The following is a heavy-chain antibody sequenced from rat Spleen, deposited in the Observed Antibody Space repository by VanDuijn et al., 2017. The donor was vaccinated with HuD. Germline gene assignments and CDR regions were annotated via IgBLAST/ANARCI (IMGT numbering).Heavy chain of an antibody. CDR3: ARPSYGYPFAY. CDR2: ITNSGGST. Sequence: EVQLVESDGGLVQPGRSLKLSCAASGFTFSNYWMTWIRQAPGKGLEWVASITNSGGSTYYPDSVKGRFTISRDNAESTLYLQMNSLRSEDTATYYCARPSYGYPFAYWGQGTLVTVSS. CDR1: GFTFSNYW. D-gene: IGHD1-7*01. V-gene: IGHV5-31*01. J-gene: IGHJ3*01.